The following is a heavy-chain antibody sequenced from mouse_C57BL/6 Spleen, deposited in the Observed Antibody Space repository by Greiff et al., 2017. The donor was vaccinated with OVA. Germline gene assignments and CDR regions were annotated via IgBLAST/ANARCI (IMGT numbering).Heavy chain of an antibody. J-gene: IGHJ2*01. D-gene: IGHD3-3*01. CDR2: IDPSDSYT. V-gene: IGHV1-59*01. CDR3: ARSWAETWD. Sequence: QVQLQQSGAELVRPGTSVKLSCKASGYTFTSYWMHWVKQRPGQGLEWIGVIDPSDSYTNYNQKFKGKATLTVDKSSSTAYMQLISLTSEDSAVDYVARSWAETWDWGQGTTLTFAS. CDR1: GYTFTSYW.